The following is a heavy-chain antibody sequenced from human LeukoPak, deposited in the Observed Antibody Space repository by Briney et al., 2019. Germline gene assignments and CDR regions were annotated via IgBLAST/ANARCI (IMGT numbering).Heavy chain of an antibody. J-gene: IGHJ4*02. CDR2: IYHSGST. D-gene: IGHD1-26*01. Sequence: SGTLSLTCAVSGGSISSSNWWSWVRQPPGKGLEWIGEIYHSGSTNYNPSLKSRVTMSVDTSKNQFSLKLSSVTAADTAVYYCAVNSGSYGSLDYWGQGTLVTVSS. CDR1: GGSISSSNW. CDR3: AVNSGSYGSLDY. V-gene: IGHV4-4*02.